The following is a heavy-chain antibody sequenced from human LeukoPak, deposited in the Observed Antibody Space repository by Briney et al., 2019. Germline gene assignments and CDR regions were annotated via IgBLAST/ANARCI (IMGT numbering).Heavy chain of an antibody. CDR2: ISSKAYGGTT. Sequence: GGSLRLSCTASGFTFGDYAMTWVRQAPGKGLEWVSFISSKAYGGTTEYAASVKGRFTIIRDDSKSIAYLQVNSLNTEDTAVYYCSRAVAGRYFDYWGQGTLVTVSS. D-gene: IGHD6-19*01. CDR3: SRAVAGRYFDY. V-gene: IGHV3-49*04. CDR1: GFTFGDYA. J-gene: IGHJ4*02.